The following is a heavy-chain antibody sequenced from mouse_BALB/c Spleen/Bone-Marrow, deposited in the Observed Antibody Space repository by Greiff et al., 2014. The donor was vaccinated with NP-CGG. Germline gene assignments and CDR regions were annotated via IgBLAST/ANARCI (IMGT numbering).Heavy chain of an antibody. Sequence: EVKLMESGGGLVQPGGSRKVSCAASGFTFSSFGMHWVRQAPEKGLEWVAYISSASSTIYYADTVKGRFTISRDNPKNTLFLQMTSLRSEDTAMYYCARSTMITTGYYYAMDYWGQGTSVTVSS. V-gene: IGHV5-17*02. D-gene: IGHD2-4*01. CDR3: ARSTMITTGYYYAMDY. J-gene: IGHJ4*01. CDR2: ISSASSTI. CDR1: GFTFSSFG.